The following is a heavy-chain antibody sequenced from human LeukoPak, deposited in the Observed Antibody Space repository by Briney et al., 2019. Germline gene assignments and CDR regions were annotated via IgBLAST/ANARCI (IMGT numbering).Heavy chain of an antibody. D-gene: IGHD2-2*01. J-gene: IGHJ3*02. V-gene: IGHV3-66*02. CDR2: IYGGGST. CDR3: ARQSRYCSSTSCPRGAFDI. CDR1: GFPVSSNY. Sequence: GGSLRLSSAASGFPVSSNYMSWVRRAPGKGLEWVSVIYGGGSTYYADSVKGRFTISRDNSKNTLYLQMNSLRAEDTAVYYCARQSRYCSSTSCPRGAFDIWGQGTMVTVSS.